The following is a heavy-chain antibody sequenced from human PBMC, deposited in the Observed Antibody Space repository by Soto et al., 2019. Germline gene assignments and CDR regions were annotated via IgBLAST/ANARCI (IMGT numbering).Heavy chain of an antibody. CDR3: VKNSGWFNT. CDR1: GFPFSSTD. Sequence: GGSLRLSCAASGFPFSSTDMSWIRQAPGKGLEWVSTILDTGTTVFYADSVKGRFTVSRDNSNNTLYVQMNNLRADDTAVYYCVKNSGWFNTWGQGALVTVSS. J-gene: IGHJ5*02. D-gene: IGHD3-10*01. CDR2: ILDTGTTV. V-gene: IGHV3-23*01.